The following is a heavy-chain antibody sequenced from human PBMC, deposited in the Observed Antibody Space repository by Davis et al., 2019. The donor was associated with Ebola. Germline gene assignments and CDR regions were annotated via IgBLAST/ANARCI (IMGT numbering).Heavy chain of an antibody. Sequence: AASVKVSCKASGGTFSSYTISWVRQAPGQGLEWMASISAYNVHTNFAQKFQGRVTVTTDTSTTTAYMELKSLTSDDTAVYYCARDAGFWGIAMDVWGQGTTVTVSS. D-gene: IGHD3-16*01. J-gene: IGHJ6*02. CDR2: ISAYNVHT. CDR3: ARDAGFWGIAMDV. CDR1: GGTFSSYT. V-gene: IGHV1-18*01.